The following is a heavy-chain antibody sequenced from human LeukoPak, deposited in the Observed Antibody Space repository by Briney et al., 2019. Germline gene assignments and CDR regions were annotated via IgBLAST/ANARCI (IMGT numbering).Heavy chain of an antibody. CDR1: GGSISNYY. V-gene: IGHV4-34*01. D-gene: IGHD1-7*01. Sequence: SETLSLTCTVSGGSISNYYWSWIRQPPGKGLEWIGEINHSGSTNYNPSLKSRVTISVDTSKNQFSLKLSSVTAADTAVYYCAGTYNWNYVFYYGMDVWGQGTTVTVSS. CDR3: AGTYNWNYVFYYGMDV. J-gene: IGHJ6*02. CDR2: INHSGST.